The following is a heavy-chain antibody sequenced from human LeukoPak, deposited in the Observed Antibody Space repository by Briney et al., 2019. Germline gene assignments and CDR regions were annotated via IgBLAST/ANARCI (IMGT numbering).Heavy chain of an antibody. CDR3: ARQVSDYFYYYMDV. CDR2: IYYSGTT. Sequence: SETVSLTCTVSGGSISTSSYYWGWIRQPPGKGLEWIGTIYYSGTTYYNPSLESRVTISEDTSRNRFTLMLSSVTAADTPIYYCARQVSDYFYYYMDVWGEGTTVIVSS. CDR1: GGSISTSSYY. V-gene: IGHV4-39*01. J-gene: IGHJ6*03.